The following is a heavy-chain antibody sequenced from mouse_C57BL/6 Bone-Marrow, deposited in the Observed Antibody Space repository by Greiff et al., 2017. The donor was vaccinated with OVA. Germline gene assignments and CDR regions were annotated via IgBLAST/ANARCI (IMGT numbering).Heavy chain of an antibody. Sequence: EVKLQESGGGLVQPGGSLKLSCAASGFTFSDYYMYWVRQTPEKRLEWVAYISNGGGSTYYPDTVKGRFTISRDNAKNTLYLQMSRLKSEDTAMYYCARRLLRYYAMDYWGQGTSVTVSS. CDR3: ARRLLRYYAMDY. V-gene: IGHV5-12*01. D-gene: IGHD1-1*01. CDR1: GFTFSDYY. J-gene: IGHJ4*01. CDR2: ISNGGGST.